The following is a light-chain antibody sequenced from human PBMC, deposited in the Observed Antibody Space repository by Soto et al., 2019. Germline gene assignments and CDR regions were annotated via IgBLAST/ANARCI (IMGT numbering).Light chain of an antibody. CDR1: QSVSSY. Sequence: EIVLTQSPATLSLSPGERATLSCRASQSVSSYLAWYQQKPGQAPRLLIYDASNRDTGIPARFSGSGSGTDFTLPISSLVQEDVAAYYCHQRSNWPLYTFGQGTKLEIK. CDR2: DAS. V-gene: IGKV3-11*01. CDR3: HQRSNWPLYT. J-gene: IGKJ2*01.